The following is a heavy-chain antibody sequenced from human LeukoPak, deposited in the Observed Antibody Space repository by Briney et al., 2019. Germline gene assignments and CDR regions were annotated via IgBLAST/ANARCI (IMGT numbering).Heavy chain of an antibody. D-gene: IGHD3-3*01. CDR3: ARQYYDFWSGYRKGWFDP. CDR1: GFTVSSNY. CDR2: IYSGGST. V-gene: IGHV3-66*02. Sequence: GGSLRLSCAASGFTVSSNYMSWVRQAPGKGLEWVSVIYSGGSTYYADSVKGRFTISRDNSKNTLYLQMNSLRAEDTAVYYCARQYYDFWSGYRKGWFDPRGQGTLVTVSP. J-gene: IGHJ5*02.